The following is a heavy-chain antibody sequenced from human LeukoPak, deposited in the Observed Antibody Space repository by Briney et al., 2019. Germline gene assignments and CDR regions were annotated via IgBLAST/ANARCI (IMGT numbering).Heavy chain of an antibody. CDR2: IYHSGST. V-gene: IGHV4-30-2*01. CDR3: XXXXXXXXX. J-gene: IGHJ1*01. Sequence: SETLSLTCAVSGGSISSGGSSWSWIRQPPGKGLEWIGYIYHSGSTYYNPSLKSRVTISVDTSKNQFSLKLSSVTAADTAVYYCXXXXXXXXXWGXXXLXTVSS. CDR1: GGSISSGGSS.